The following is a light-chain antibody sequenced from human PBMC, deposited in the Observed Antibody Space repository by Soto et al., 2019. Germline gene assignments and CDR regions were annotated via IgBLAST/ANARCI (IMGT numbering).Light chain of an antibody. CDR2: GAS. CDR3: QQYNNWPRT. J-gene: IGKJ1*01. CDR1: QSVTSN. V-gene: IGKV3-15*01. Sequence: EIVLTQSPATLSVSPGERATLSCRASQSVTSNLAWYQQKPGQAPRLLIYGASTRATSIPARFSGSGSGTEFTLSISSLQSEDSAAYYCQQYNNWPRTFGQGTKVDIK.